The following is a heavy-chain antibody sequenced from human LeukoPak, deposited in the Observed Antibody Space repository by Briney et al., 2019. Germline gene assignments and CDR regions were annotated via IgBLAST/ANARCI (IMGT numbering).Heavy chain of an antibody. Sequence: SETLSLTCAVYGGSFSGYYWSWIRQPPGKGLEWIGEINHSGSTNYNPSLKSRVTISVDTSKNQFSLKLSSVTAADTAVYYCAGLLLYNYYGMDVWGQGTTVTVSS. CDR2: INHSGST. D-gene: IGHD1-26*01. CDR3: AGLLLYNYYGMDV. J-gene: IGHJ6*02. CDR1: GGSFSGYY. V-gene: IGHV4-34*01.